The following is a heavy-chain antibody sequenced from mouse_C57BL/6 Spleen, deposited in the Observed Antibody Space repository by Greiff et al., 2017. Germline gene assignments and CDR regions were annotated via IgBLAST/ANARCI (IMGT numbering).Heavy chain of an antibody. Sequence: DVKLVESGGGLVKPGGSLKLSCAASGFTFSDYGMHWVRQAPEKGLEWVAYISSGSSTIYYADTVKGRFTISRDNAKNTLFLQMTSLRSEDTAMYYCARRLHYWYFDVWGTGTTVTVSS. CDR1: GFTFSDYG. D-gene: IGHD2-10*01. J-gene: IGHJ1*03. CDR2: ISSGSSTI. V-gene: IGHV5-17*01. CDR3: ARRLHYWYFDV.